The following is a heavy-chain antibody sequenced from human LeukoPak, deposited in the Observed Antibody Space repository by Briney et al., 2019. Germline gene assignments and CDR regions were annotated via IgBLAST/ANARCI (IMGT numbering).Heavy chain of an antibody. V-gene: IGHV3-48*03. CDR1: GFTFSSYE. CDR3: ARVRGGGTTLVYYYMDV. J-gene: IGHJ6*03. Sequence: GGSLRLSCAASGFTFSSYEMNWVRQAPGKGLEWVSYISSSGSTIYYADSVKGRFTISRDNAENSLYLQMNSLRAEDTAVYYCARVRGGGTTLVYYYMDVWGKGTTVTVSS. D-gene: IGHD1-1*01. CDR2: ISSSGSTI.